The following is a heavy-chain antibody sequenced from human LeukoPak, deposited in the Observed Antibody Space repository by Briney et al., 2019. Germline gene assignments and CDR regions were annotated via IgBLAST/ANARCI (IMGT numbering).Heavy chain of an antibody. CDR2: ISGSGGST. V-gene: IGHV3-23*01. CDR3: AKDPQSVAPYDFWSARAWIDY. J-gene: IGHJ4*02. CDR1: GFTFSSYA. Sequence: GGSLRLSCAASGFTFSSYAMSWVRQAPGKGLEWVSAISGSGGSTYYADSVKGRFTISRDNSKNTLYLQMNSLRAEDTAVYYCAKDPQSVAPYDFWSARAWIDYWGQGTLVTVSS. D-gene: IGHD3-3*01.